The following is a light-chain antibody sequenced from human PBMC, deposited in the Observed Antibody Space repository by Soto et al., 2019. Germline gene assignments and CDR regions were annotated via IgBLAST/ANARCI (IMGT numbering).Light chain of an antibody. Sequence: SVLTQPPSASGTPGQRVTISCSGSSSNIGSNTVNWYQQLPGTAPKLLIFSNNLRPSGVPDRLSGSKSGTSASLAISGLQSEDEADYYCATWDDRLNGYVFGTGTKLTVL. V-gene: IGLV1-44*01. CDR2: SNN. J-gene: IGLJ1*01. CDR1: SSNIGSNT. CDR3: ATWDDRLNGYV.